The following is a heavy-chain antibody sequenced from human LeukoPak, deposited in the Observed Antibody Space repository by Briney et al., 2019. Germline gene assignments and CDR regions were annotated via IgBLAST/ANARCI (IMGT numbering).Heavy chain of an antibody. V-gene: IGHV3-66*02. D-gene: IGHD3-22*01. Sequence: PGGSLRLSCAASGFTVSSNYTSWVRQAPEKGLEWVSVIYSGGSTYYADSVKGRFTISRDNSKNTLYLQMNSLRAEDTAVYYCARPSHYYDSSGSRGYYMDVWGKGTTVTVSS. CDR2: IYSGGST. J-gene: IGHJ6*03. CDR3: ARPSHYYDSSGSRGYYMDV. CDR1: GFTVSSNY.